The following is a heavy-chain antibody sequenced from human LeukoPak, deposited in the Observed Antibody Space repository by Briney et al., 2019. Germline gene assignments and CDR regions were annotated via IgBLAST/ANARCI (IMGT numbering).Heavy chain of an antibody. CDR3: AKDRGYNWNDWYYYYMDV. V-gene: IGHV3-30*02. CDR1: GFTFSSYG. CDR2: IRYDGSNK. Sequence: GGSLRLSCAASGFTFSSYGMHWVRQAPGKGLEWVAFIRYDGSNKYYADSVKGRFTISRDNSKNTLYLQMNSLRAEDTAVYYCAKDRGYNWNDWYYYYMDVWGKGTTVTISS. J-gene: IGHJ6*03. D-gene: IGHD1-1*01.